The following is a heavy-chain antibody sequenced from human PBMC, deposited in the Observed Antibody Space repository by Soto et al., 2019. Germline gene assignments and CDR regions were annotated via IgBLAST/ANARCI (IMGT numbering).Heavy chain of an antibody. Sequence: ASVKVSCKASGYTFTSYYMHWVRQAPGQGLEWMGIINPSGGSTSYAQKFQGRVTMTRDTSTSTAYMELRSLRSDDTAVYYCARDRGRDGYNLDWFDPWGQGTLVTVSS. J-gene: IGHJ5*02. CDR3: ARDRGRDGYNLDWFDP. D-gene: IGHD5-12*01. V-gene: IGHV1-46*01. CDR2: INPSGGST. CDR1: GYTFTSYY.